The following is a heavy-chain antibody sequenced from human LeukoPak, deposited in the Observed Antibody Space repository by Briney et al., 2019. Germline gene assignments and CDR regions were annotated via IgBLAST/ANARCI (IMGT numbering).Heavy chain of an antibody. Sequence: GGSLRLSCAASGFTFSNYWMHWVRQAPGKGLVWVSCIFNDGRTTTYADSVKGRITISRDNAKNTLYLQMSSLRAEDTAMYYCATGSIAMGVDYWGQGTLVTVSS. J-gene: IGHJ4*02. CDR3: ATGSIAMGVDY. CDR1: GFTFSNYW. V-gene: IGHV3-74*01. CDR2: IFNDGRTT. D-gene: IGHD6-6*01.